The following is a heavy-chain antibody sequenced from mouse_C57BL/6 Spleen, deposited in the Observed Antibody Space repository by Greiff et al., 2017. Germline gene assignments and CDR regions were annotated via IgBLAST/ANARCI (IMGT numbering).Heavy chain of an antibody. CDR2: IHPNSGST. J-gene: IGHJ2*01. Sequence: VPLPQPGAELVKPGASVKLSCKASCSTFPNYWMHWVKQRPGQGLEGLGMIHPNSGSTNYNEKFKSKATLTVDKSSSTAYMQLSSLTSEDSAVYYCAGNFDYWGQGTTLTVSS. CDR3: AGNFDY. V-gene: IGHV1-64*01. CDR1: CSTFPNYW.